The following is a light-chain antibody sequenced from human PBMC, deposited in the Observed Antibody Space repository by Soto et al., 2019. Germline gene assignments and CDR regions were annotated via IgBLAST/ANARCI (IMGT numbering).Light chain of an antibody. CDR1: QSISNY. J-gene: IGKJ2*01. Sequence: DIPMTQSPSSLSASVGDRVTITCRASQSISNYLNWYQQKPGKAPKLLIYAAFSLQSGVPSRFSGGGSGTDFTLTISSLHPEDFATYYCQQSYSTPSTFGQGTKGEIK. CDR2: AAF. V-gene: IGKV1-39*01. CDR3: QQSYSTPST.